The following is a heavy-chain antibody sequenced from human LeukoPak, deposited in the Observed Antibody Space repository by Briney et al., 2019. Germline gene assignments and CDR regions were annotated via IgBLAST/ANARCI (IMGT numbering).Heavy chain of an antibody. D-gene: IGHD3-22*01. CDR2: IIPIFGTA. CDR3: AGRAYDSSAYSNYYFDY. CDR1: GGTFSSYA. J-gene: IGHJ4*02. V-gene: IGHV1-69*06. Sequence: SVKVSCKASGGTFSSYAISWVRQAPGQGLEWMGGIIPIFGTATYAQKFQGRVTITADKSTSTAYMELSRLRSEDTAVYYCAGRAYDSSAYSNYYFDYWGQGTLVTVSS.